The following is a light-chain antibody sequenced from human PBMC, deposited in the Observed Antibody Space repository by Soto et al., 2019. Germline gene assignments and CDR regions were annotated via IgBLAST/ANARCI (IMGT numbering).Light chain of an antibody. Sequence: QSALTQPASVSGSPGQSITISCTGTSSDVGSYNLVSWYQQHPGKAPKLMIYEGSKRPSGVSNRFSGSKSGNTASLTISGLQAEDEADYYCFSYAGSSTPFGGGTKVTVL. CDR2: EGS. V-gene: IGLV2-23*01. J-gene: IGLJ2*01. CDR3: FSYAGSSTP. CDR1: SSDVGSYNL.